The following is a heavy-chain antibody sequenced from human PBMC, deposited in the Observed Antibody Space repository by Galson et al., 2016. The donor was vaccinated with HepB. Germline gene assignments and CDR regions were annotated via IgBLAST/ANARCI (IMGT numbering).Heavy chain of an antibody. CDR2: IRQDGRET. CDR3: ARGSGYLIDY. J-gene: IGHJ4*02. D-gene: IGHD5-18*01. Sequence: SLRLSCAASGFPLSTYWMSWVRQAPGKGLEWVANIRQDGRETYYVDSVKGRFTISRDNAKNSLYLQRDSLRGEDTAVYYCARGSGYLIDYWGQGTLVTVSS. CDR1: GFPLSTYW. V-gene: IGHV3-7*04.